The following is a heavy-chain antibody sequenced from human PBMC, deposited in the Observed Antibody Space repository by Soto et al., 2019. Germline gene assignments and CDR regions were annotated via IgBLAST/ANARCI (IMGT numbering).Heavy chain of an antibody. CDR3: PIDDFLCDIARSYGIPFDV. V-gene: IGHV3-66*01. J-gene: IGHJ6*04. Sequence: GGSLRLSCAASGFTVSSKYMTWVRQAPGKGLEWVSLIQSGGTTYYADSVKGRFTISRDTSENTPHLLIDSLRLDVTAVYYCPIDDFLCDIARSYGIPFDVCGKRTTVTVSS. CDR2: IQSGGTT. CDR1: GFTVSSKY. D-gene: IGHD2-15*01.